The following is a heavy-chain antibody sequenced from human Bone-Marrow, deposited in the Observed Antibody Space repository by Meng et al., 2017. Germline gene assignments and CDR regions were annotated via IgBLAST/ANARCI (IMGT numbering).Heavy chain of an antibody. D-gene: IGHD6-19*01. CDR3: AKDIRYSSGWYGDAFDI. Sequence: GGSLRLSCAASGFTFSSYAMHWVRQAPGKGLEWVAVISYDGSNKYYANSVKGRFTISRDNAKNSLYLQMNSLRAEDTALYYCAKDIRYSSGWYGDAFDIWGQGTMVTVSS. CDR2: ISYDGSNK. V-gene: IGHV3-30*04. J-gene: IGHJ3*02. CDR1: GFTFSSYA.